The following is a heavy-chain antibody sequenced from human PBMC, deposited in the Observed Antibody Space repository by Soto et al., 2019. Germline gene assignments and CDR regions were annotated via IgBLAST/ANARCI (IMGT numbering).Heavy chain of an antibody. Sequence: GASVKVSCKASGYTYTSYGMSWVRQAHGQGLEWMGWISAYNGNTNYAQKLQGRVTMTTDTSTSTVYMELRSLRSDDTAVYYCARVRIAVAGTVGAFDIWGQGTMVTVSS. J-gene: IGHJ3*02. V-gene: IGHV1-18*01. D-gene: IGHD6-19*01. CDR1: GYTYTSYG. CDR3: ARVRIAVAGTVGAFDI. CDR2: ISAYNGNT.